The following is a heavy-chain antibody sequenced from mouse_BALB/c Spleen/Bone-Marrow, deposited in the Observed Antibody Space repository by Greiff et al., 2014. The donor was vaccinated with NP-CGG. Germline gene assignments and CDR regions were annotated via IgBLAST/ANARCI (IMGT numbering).Heavy chain of an antibody. CDR1: GYTFTDHA. Sequence: VQLQESDAELVKPGASVKISCKASGYTFTDHAIHWVKQKPEQGLEWIGYISPGTGSIKYNEKFKDKVTLTADKSSSTAYMQLISLTSEDSTVYFCNYYGNTFDYWGQGTTLTVSS. V-gene: IGHV1S53*02. D-gene: IGHD1-1*01. CDR3: NYYGNTFDY. CDR2: ISPGTGSI. J-gene: IGHJ2*01.